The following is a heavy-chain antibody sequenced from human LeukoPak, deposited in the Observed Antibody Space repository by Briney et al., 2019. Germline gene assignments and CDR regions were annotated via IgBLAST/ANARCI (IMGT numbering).Heavy chain of an antibody. CDR3: AVATRSFLPDYC. CDR1: GFIFRSYW. V-gene: IGHV3-7*01. D-gene: IGHD5-12*01. J-gene: IGHJ4*02. Sequence: PGGSLRVSCAASGFIFRSYWMSWVRQAPGKGLEWVAIINQDGREKHYVDSVKSRFTISRDNAKDSLYLQMNSLRAEDTALYYCAVATRSFLPDYCWGQGTLVTVSS. CDR2: INQDGREK.